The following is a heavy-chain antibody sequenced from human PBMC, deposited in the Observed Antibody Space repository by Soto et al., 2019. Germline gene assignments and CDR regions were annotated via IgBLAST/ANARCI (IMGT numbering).Heavy chain of an antibody. CDR1: GYTFFTYD. Sequence: QVHLVQSGVEVKTPGASVKVSCQASGYTFFTYDISWVRQAPGQGLEWMGWISTYSCDTKYAQKFQGRVTKTTDTSTTTAYLELRSLRSADTAVYYCARHHGPTTSEDWFDPWGQGTLVTVSS. V-gene: IGHV1-18*01. J-gene: IGHJ5*02. CDR3: ARHHGPTTSEDWFDP. CDR2: ISTYSCDT. D-gene: IGHD5-12*01.